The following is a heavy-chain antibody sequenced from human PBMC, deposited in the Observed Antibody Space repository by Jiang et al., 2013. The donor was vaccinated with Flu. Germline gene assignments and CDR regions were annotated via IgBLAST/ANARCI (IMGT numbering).Heavy chain of an antibody. CDR2: MNPNSGNT. CDR3: ARIGLPFTQDYGDWFDP. V-gene: IGHV1-8*01. Sequence: KVSCKASGYTFTSYDINWVRQATGQGLEWMGWMNPNSGNTGYAQKFQGRVTMTRNTSISTAYMELSSLRSEDTAVYYCARIGLPFTQDYGDWFDPWGQGTLVTVSS. D-gene: IGHD3-16*01. CDR1: GYTFTSYD. J-gene: IGHJ5*02.